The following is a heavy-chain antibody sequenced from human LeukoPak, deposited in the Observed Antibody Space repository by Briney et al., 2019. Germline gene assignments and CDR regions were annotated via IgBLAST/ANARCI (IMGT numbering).Heavy chain of an antibody. V-gene: IGHV3-23*01. CDR1: GFTFSSYS. CDR3: AKDPGYQVVYCFDY. J-gene: IGHJ4*02. CDR2: ISGSGGST. D-gene: IGHD2-2*01. Sequence: PGGSLRLSCAPSGFTFSSYSMSWVRQAPRKGLEWVSGISGSGGSTDYADSVKGRFTISRDNSKNTLYLQMNSLRVEDTAVYYCAKDPGYQVVYCFDYWGQGTLVTVSS.